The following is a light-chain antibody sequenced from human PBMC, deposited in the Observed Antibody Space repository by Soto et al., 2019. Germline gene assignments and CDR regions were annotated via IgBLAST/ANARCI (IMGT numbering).Light chain of an antibody. J-gene: IGLJ2*01. CDR2: DVS. Sequence: QSALTQPASVSGSPGQSITISCTGTSSDIGGYKYVSWYQQHPGKAPKLMIYDVSYRPSGVSSRFSGSKSGNTASLTISGLQAEDEADDYCSSYTSSSTLLIFGGGTKVTVL. V-gene: IGLV2-14*01. CDR1: SSDIGGYKY. CDR3: SSYTSSSTLLI.